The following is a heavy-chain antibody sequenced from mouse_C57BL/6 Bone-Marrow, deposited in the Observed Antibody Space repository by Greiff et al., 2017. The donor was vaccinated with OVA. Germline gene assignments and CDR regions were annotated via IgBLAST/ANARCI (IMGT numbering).Heavy chain of an antibody. Sequence: QVQLQQSGPELVKPGASVKISCKASGYAFSSSWMNWVKQRPGKGLEWIGRIYPGDGDTNYNGKFKGKATLTADKSSSTAYMQLSSLTSEDSAVYFCARTFITTVVGDYWGQGTTLTVSS. D-gene: IGHD1-1*01. J-gene: IGHJ2*01. CDR3: ARTFITTVVGDY. V-gene: IGHV1-82*01. CDR1: GYAFSSSW. CDR2: IYPGDGDT.